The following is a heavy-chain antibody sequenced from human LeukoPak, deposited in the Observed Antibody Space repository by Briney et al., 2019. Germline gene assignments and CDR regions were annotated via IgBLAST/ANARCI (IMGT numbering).Heavy chain of an antibody. V-gene: IGHV1-3*01. CDR3: ARDLVGTSRYQWLVQSRDY. D-gene: IGHD6-19*01. CDR2: INGGNGNT. Sequence: GASVKVSCKASGYTFTSYAIHWVRQAPGQRPEWMGWINGGNGNTKYSQKFQGRVTITRDTSASAAYMEVSSLRSEDTAVYYCARDLVGTSRYQWLVQSRDYWGQGTLVTVSS. CDR1: GYTFTSYA. J-gene: IGHJ4*02.